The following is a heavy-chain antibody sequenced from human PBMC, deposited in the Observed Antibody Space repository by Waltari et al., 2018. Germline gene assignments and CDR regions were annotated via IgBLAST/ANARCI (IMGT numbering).Heavy chain of an antibody. Sequence: QLQESGPGLVKPSGTLSLSCAVSGGSVTSANWWSWVRQSPQRGLEWIGQVLSTGKTNYSPSFASRVTMSLDASNNQFSLKVTSATAADTAVYYCARDRGRGLYLDVWGPGTLVTVSP. CDR1: GGSVTSANW. V-gene: IGHV4-4*02. J-gene: IGHJ4*02. CDR3: ARDRGRGLYLDV. D-gene: IGHD2-15*01. CDR2: VLSTGKT.